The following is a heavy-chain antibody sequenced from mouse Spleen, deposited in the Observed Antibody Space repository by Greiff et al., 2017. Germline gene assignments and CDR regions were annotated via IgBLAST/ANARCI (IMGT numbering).Heavy chain of an antibody. Sequence: QVQLQQSGPELVKPGASVKISCKASGYAFSSSWMNWVKQRPGKGLEWIGRIYPGDGDTNYNGKYKGKATLTADKSSSTAYMQLSSLTSEDSAVYFCAPYYSNYGFAYWGQGTLVTVSA. CDR1: GYAFSSSW. V-gene: IGHV1-82*01. J-gene: IGHJ3*01. CDR3: APYYSNYGFAY. D-gene: IGHD2-5*01. CDR2: IYPGDGDT.